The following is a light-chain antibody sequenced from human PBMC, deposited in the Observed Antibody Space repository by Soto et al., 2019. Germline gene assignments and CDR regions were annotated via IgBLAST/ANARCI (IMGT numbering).Light chain of an antibody. V-gene: IGKV3-20*01. Sequence: EMVLTLSPDTLSVSPGERATLSCRASQTVSSNFLAWYQQRPGQAPRLLIYGASSRAAGIPDRFSGSGSGTDFTLTISRLEPEDLAVYYCQQYGSSPETFGQGTKVEIK. J-gene: IGKJ1*01. CDR3: QQYGSSPET. CDR1: QTVSSNF. CDR2: GAS.